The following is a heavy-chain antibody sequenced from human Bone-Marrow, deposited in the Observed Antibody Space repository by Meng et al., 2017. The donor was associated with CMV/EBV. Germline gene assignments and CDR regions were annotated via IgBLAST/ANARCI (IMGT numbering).Heavy chain of an antibody. J-gene: IGHJ5*02. CDR3: ARDSTTYYDFWSGTYNWFDP. Sequence: SYAMHWVRQPPGKGLEWVAVISYDGSNKYYADSVKGRFTISRDNSKNTLYLQMNSLRAEDTAVYYCARDSTTYYDFWSGTYNWFDPWGQGTLVTVSS. D-gene: IGHD3-3*01. V-gene: IGHV3-30*04. CDR1: SYA. CDR2: ISYDGSNK.